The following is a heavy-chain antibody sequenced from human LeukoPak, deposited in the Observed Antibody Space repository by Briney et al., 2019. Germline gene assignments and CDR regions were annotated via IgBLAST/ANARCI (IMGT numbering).Heavy chain of an antibody. CDR1: GGTFSSYA. D-gene: IGHD6-19*01. CDR2: IIPILGTA. CDR3: ARGDGSGWDFDY. Sequence: ASVKVSCKASGGTFSSYAISWVRQAPGQGLEWMGGIIPILGTANYAQKFQGRVTITADKSTSTAYMELSSLRSEDTAVYYCARGDGSGWDFDYWGQGTLVTVSS. J-gene: IGHJ4*02. V-gene: IGHV1-69*10.